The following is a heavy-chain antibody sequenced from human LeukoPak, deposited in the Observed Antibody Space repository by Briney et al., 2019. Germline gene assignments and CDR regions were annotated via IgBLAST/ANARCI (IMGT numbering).Heavy chain of an antibody. J-gene: IGHJ4*02. CDR3: VSTKWYSGSYLIDY. V-gene: IGHV4-4*07. CDR2: IYTSGST. Sequence: PSETLSLTCTVSGGSISSYYWSWIRQPAGKGLEWIGRIYTSGSTNYNPSLKSRVTMSVDTSKNQFSLKLSSVTAADTAVYYCVSTKWYSGSYLIDYWGQGTLVTVSS. CDR1: GGSISSYY. D-gene: IGHD1-26*01.